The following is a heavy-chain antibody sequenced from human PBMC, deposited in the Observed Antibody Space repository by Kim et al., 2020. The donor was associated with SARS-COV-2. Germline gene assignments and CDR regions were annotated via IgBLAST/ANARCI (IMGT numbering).Heavy chain of an antibody. D-gene: IGHD6-19*01. V-gene: IGHV3-30*07. Sequence: AYAVKGRFTISRDNSKNTLYLQMNSLRAEDTAVYYCARDGIAVAGSSFDYWGQGTLVTVSS. CDR3: ARDGIAVAGSSFDY. J-gene: IGHJ4*02.